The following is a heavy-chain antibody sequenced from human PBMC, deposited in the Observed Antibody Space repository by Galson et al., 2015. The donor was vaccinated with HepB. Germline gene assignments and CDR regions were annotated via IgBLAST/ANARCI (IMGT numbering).Heavy chain of an antibody. D-gene: IGHD3-10*01. Sequence: ETLSLTCTVSGGSISSGGYYWSWIRQHPGKGLEWIGYIYYSGSTNYNPSLKSRVTISVDTSKNQFSLKLSSVTAADTAVYYCARDNYYGWYWFDPWGQGTLVTVSS. V-gene: IGHV4-61*08. J-gene: IGHJ5*02. CDR1: GGSISSGGYY. CDR3: ARDNYYGWYWFDP. CDR2: IYYSGST.